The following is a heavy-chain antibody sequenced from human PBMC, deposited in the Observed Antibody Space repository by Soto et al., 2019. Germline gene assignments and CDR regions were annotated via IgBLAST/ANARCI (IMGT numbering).Heavy chain of an antibody. CDR3: VKWHTSNFDSLPFTGFDF. D-gene: IGHD3-22*01. V-gene: IGHV3-23*01. Sequence: GGSLRLSCVGSRFTFSVSVMAWVRQAPGKGLEWLSVMSGDGRTRYALSVTGRFTISRDNSKNTLYLQMRSLRAEDAAAYYCVKWHTSNFDSLPFTGFDFWGQGTQVTVSS. CDR2: MSGDGRT. J-gene: IGHJ4*02. CDR1: RFTFSVSV.